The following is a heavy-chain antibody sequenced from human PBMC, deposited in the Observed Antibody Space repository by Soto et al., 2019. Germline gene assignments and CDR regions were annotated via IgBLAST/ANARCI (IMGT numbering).Heavy chain of an antibody. J-gene: IGHJ4*02. CDR3: ARESVGERPLDY. CDR1: GASISNYF. V-gene: IGHV4-4*07. CDR2: INPSGIT. D-gene: IGHD3-16*01. Sequence: QVQLQESGPGLVKPSETLSLTCTVSGASISNYFWTWIRQPAGKGLEWIGRINPSGITNYNPSLKSRVTMSVDTSKNQFSLKLTSVTAADTAVYYCARESVGERPLDYWGQGTLVTVSS.